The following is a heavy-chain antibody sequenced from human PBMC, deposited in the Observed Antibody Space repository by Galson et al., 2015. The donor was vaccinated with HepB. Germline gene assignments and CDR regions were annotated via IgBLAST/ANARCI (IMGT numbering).Heavy chain of an antibody. Sequence: SLRLSCAASGFTFSDYYMSWIRQTPGKGLEWLSYISTSANEISYADSAKGRFTISRDNARNSMYLQMSSLRADDTAVYYCARQIAIFGLMDVWGQGTTVTVSS. J-gene: IGHJ6*02. V-gene: IGHV3-11*01. CDR1: GFTFSDYY. D-gene: IGHD3-3*01. CDR2: ISTSANEI. CDR3: ARQIAIFGLMDV.